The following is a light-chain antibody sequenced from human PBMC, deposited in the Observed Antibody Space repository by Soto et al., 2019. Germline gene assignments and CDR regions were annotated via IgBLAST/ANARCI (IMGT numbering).Light chain of an antibody. J-gene: IGLJ1*01. CDR1: SSDVGGYNS. CDR3: SSYTKSNTLV. Sequence: SVLTQPASVSGSPGQSITISCTGTSSDVGGYNSVSWYQQHPGKAPKLMTYDITNRPSGVSDRFSGSQSGNTASLTISGLQAEDEADYYCSSYTKSNTLVFGAGTKVTVL. CDR2: DIT. V-gene: IGLV2-14*01.